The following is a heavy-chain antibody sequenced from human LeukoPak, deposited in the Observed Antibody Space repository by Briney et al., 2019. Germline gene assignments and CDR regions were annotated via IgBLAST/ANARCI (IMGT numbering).Heavy chain of an antibody. CDR1: GFTFINAW. CDR3: AKSGLNRFDY. Sequence: GGSLRLSCAASGFTFINAWMSWVRQAPGKGLEWVSTISGGDGSTYYAVSVKGRFTISRDNSKNTVYLQMNSLRAEDTAVYYCAKSGLNRFDYWGQGTLVTVSS. CDR2: ISGGDGST. D-gene: IGHD2-15*01. J-gene: IGHJ4*02. V-gene: IGHV3-23*01.